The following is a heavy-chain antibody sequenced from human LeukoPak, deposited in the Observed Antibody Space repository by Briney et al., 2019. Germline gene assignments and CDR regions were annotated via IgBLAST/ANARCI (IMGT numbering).Heavy chain of an antibody. CDR2: IYYSGST. CDR3: ASPSVAAISDAFDI. J-gene: IGHJ3*02. Sequence: PSETLSLTCTVSGGSISSGDYYWSWIRRPPGKGLEWIGYIYYSGSTYYNPSLKSRVTISVDTSKNQFSLKLSSVTAADTAVYYCASPSVAAISDAFDIWGQGTIVTVSS. CDR1: GGSISSGDYY. V-gene: IGHV4-30-4*01. D-gene: IGHD2-15*01.